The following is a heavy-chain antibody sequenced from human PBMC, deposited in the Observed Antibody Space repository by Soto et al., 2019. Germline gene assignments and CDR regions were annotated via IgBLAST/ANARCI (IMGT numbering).Heavy chain of an antibody. CDR1: GFTFSGSA. Sequence: GGSLRLSCAASGFTFSGSAMHWVRQASGKGLEWVGRIRSKANSYATAYAASVKGRFTISRDDSKNTAYLQMNSLKTEDTAVYYCNSIVGATKLDYWGQGTLVTVSS. V-gene: IGHV3-73*01. J-gene: IGHJ4*02. CDR3: NSIVGATKLDY. D-gene: IGHD1-26*01. CDR2: IRSKANSYAT.